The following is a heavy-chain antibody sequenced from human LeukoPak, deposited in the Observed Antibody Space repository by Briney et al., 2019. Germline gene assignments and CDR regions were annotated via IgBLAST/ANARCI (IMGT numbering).Heavy chain of an antibody. D-gene: IGHD6-19*01. J-gene: IGHJ4*02. V-gene: IGHV1-8*03. CDR3: AREGYSSGWYYFDY. CDR1: GYTFTSYD. CDR2: MNPNSGNT. Sequence: ASVKVSCKASGYTFTSYDINWVRQATGQGLEWMGWMNPNSGNTGYAQKFQGRVTITRDTSASTAYMELSSLRSEDMAVYYCAREGYSSGWYYFDYWGQGTLVTVSS.